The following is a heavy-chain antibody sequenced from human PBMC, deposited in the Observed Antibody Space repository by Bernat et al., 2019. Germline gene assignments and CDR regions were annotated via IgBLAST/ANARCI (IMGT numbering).Heavy chain of an antibody. J-gene: IGHJ2*01. CDR2: IYYSGST. CDR1: GGSISSYY. Sequence: QVQLQESGPGLVKPSETLSLTCTVSGGSISSYYWSWIRQPPGKGLGWIGYIYYSGSTNYNPSLKSRGTISVDTSKNQFSLKLSSVTAADTAVYYCARLTVTTSFRARHSRYFDLWGRGTLVTVSS. V-gene: IGHV4-59*01. CDR3: ARLTVTTSFRARHSRYFDL. D-gene: IGHD4-17*01.